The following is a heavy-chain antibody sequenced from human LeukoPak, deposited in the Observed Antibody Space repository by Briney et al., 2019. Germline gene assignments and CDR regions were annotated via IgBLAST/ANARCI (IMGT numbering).Heavy chain of an antibody. CDR3: ARDQNTVTLYYYYMDV. D-gene: IGHD4-17*01. V-gene: IGHV3-48*01. J-gene: IGHJ6*03. CDR2: ISSSSSTI. Sequence: PGGSLRLSCAASGLTSSSYSMNWVRQAPGKGLECVSYISSSSSTIYYADSVKGRFTISRDNAKNSLYLQMNSLRAEDTAVYYCARDQNTVTLYYYYMDVWGKGTTVTVSS. CDR1: GLTSSSYS.